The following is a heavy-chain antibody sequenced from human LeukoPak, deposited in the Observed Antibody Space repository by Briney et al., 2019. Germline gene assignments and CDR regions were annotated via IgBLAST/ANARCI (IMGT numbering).Heavy chain of an antibody. CDR2: IYYSGGT. CDR3: ARYSDNWFDP. CDR1: GGSISSYY. D-gene: IGHD6-13*01. J-gene: IGHJ5*02. V-gene: IGHV4-59*01. Sequence: NPSETLSLTCTVSGGSISSYYWSWIRQPPGMGLEWIGYIYYSGGTNYNPPLKSRVTISVDTSKNQFSLKLSSVTAADTAVYYCARYSDNWFDPWGQGTLATVSS.